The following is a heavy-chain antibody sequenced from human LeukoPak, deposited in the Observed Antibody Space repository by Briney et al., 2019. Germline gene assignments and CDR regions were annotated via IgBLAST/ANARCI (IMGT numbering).Heavy chain of an antibody. CDR2: INHSGST. J-gene: IGHJ4*02. Sequence: PSETLSLTCAVYGGSFSGYYWSWIRQPPGKGLEWIGEINHSGSTNYNPSLKSRVTISVDTSKNQFSLKLSSVTAADTAVYYCARGRGMGSRARASFYFDYWGQGTLVTVSS. CDR3: ARGRGMGSRARASFYFDY. D-gene: IGHD6-13*01. CDR1: GGSFSGYY. V-gene: IGHV4-34*01.